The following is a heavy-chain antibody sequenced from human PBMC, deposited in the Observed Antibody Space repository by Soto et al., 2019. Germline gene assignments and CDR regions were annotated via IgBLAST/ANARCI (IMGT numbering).Heavy chain of an antibody. CDR3: AKGFRSSYFSGDSCTPEIDS. V-gene: IGHV3-23*01. J-gene: IGHJ5*01. CDR2: ITASGEST. D-gene: IGHD2-15*01. Sequence: HPGGSLRLSCAASGFTFGSYAMSWVRQAPGKGLEWVSAITASGESTHFADSVKGRFTISRDNSKNTLYLQVNSLRAEHTAVYYCAKGFRSSYFSGDSCTPEIDSWGPGTPLTISS. CDR1: GFTFGSYA.